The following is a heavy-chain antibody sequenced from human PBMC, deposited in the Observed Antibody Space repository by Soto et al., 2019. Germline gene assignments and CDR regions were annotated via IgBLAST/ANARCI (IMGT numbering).Heavy chain of an antibody. J-gene: IGHJ4*02. Sequence: PGGSLRLSCAASGFTFSSYSMNWVRQAPGKGLEWVSYISSSSSTIYYADSVKGRFTISRDNAKNSLYLQMNSLRAEDTAVYYCARDRAFDWLGIDYWGQGTLVTVSS. D-gene: IGHD3-9*01. CDR3: ARDRAFDWLGIDY. V-gene: IGHV3-48*01. CDR1: GFTFSSYS. CDR2: ISSSSSTI.